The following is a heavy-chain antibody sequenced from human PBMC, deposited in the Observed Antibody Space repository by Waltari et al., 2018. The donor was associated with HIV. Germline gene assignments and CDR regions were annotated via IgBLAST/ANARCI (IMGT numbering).Heavy chain of an antibody. CDR3: ARGGFYGSGSKVN. CDR2: IKQDGSER. D-gene: IGHD3-10*01. CDR1: GITFSSYW. Sequence: EVQLVESGGGLVQPGGSRRLSCAASGITFSSYWMSWVRKAPGKGVEWVANIKQDGSERYYVDSVNGRFTISRDNAENSLYLQMNSLRAEDTAVYYCARGGFYGSGSKVNWGQGTLVTVSS. V-gene: IGHV3-7*04. J-gene: IGHJ4*02.